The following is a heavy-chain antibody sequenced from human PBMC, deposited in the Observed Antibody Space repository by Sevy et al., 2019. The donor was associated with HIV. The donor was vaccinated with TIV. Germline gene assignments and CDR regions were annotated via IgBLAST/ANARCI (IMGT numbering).Heavy chain of an antibody. CDR1: GYVFRNYG. V-gene: IGHV1-18*01. Sequence: ASVKVSCKTSGYVFRNYGISWVRQAPGQGLEWMGWINADTGETDYVQKVQGRVTMTRDTSTNTAYMELRNLKFDDTAVYFCVRAHQVPQRQYYYYFGMDVWGQGTTVTVSS. D-gene: IGHD2-2*01. J-gene: IGHJ6*02. CDR3: VRAHQVPQRQYYYYFGMDV. CDR2: INADTGET.